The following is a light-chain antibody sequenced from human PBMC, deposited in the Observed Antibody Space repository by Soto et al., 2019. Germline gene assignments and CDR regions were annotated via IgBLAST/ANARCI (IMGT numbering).Light chain of an antibody. CDR2: EGS. J-gene: IGLJ2*01. CDR1: SSDVGSYNL. Sequence: QSVLTQPASVSGSPGQSITISCTGTSSDVGSYNLVSWYQQHPGKAPKLMIYEGSKRPSGVSNRFSGSKSGNTASLTISGLQAEDEADYYCCSYAGSSTVNVVFGGGTKVTVL. CDR3: CSYAGSSTVNVV. V-gene: IGLV2-23*01.